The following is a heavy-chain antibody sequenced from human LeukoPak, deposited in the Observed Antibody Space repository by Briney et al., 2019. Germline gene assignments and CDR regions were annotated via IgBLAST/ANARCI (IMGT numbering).Heavy chain of an antibody. V-gene: IGHV3-30-3*01. Sequence: GGSLRLSCAASGFTFSSYAMHWVRQAPGKGLEWVAVIPYDGSNKYYADSVKGRFTISRDNSKNTLYLQMNSLRAEDTAVYYCARESYCSSTSCSLGGFDYWGQGTLVTVSS. J-gene: IGHJ4*02. CDR2: IPYDGSNK. CDR3: ARESYCSSTSCSLGGFDY. CDR1: GFTFSSYA. D-gene: IGHD2-2*01.